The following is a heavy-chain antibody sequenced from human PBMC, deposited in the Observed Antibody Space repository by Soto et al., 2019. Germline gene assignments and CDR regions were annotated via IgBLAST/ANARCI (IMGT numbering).Heavy chain of an antibody. CDR1: GFTFSSYS. Sequence: GWSMGLSCAASGFTFSSYSMNWVRKAPGKGLEWVSSISSSSSYIYYADSVKGRFTISRDNAKNSLYLQMNSLRAEDTAVYYCARDCAVAGTRVFDYWGQGTMVTV. J-gene: IGHJ4*02. CDR2: ISSSSSYI. CDR3: ARDCAVAGTRVFDY. V-gene: IGHV3-21*01. D-gene: IGHD6-19*01.